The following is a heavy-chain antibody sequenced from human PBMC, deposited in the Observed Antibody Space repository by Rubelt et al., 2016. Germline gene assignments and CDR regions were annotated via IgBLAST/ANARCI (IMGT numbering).Heavy chain of an antibody. CDR1: GGSFSTHY. V-gene: IGHV4-34*12. CDR3: ARASTVLLHFDY. J-gene: IGHJ4*02. Sequence: QVQLHQWGAGLLKPSETLSLTCGVSGGSFSTHYWAWIRQTPGKGLEWIGETFHTGSTGYNPSLKSRVTISVDTSKNQFSLKLTSWTAADTAVYYCARASTVLLHFDYWGQGTLVTVSS. CDR2: TFHTGST. D-gene: IGHD2/OR15-2a*01.